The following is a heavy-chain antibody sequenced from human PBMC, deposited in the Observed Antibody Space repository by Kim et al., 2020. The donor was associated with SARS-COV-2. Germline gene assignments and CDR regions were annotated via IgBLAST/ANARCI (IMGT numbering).Heavy chain of an antibody. D-gene: IGHD3-16*01. CDR2: ISYSGDTS. CDR3: GRVWGFHPDY. CDR1: GFIFNNYE. V-gene: IGHV3-48*03. J-gene: IGHJ4*02. Sequence: GGSLRLSCAASGFIFNNYEMIWVRQAPGKGLEWISYISYSGDTSYYADSVKGRFTISRDNAKNSLSLQMNSPRAEDTALYYCGRVWGFHPDYWGQGSLVAVSS.